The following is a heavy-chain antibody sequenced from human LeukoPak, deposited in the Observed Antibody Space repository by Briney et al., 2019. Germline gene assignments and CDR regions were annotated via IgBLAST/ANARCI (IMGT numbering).Heavy chain of an antibody. V-gene: IGHV3-30-3*01. J-gene: IGHJ4*02. CDR3: ASTLRGYDWRGPFDY. CDR1: GFTFSSYA. Sequence: QAGGSLRLSCAASGFTFSSYAMHWVRQAPGKGLEWVAVISYDGSNKYYADSVKGRFTISRDNSKNTLYLQMNSLRAEDTAVYYCASTLRGYDWRGPFDYWGQGTLVTVSS. CDR2: ISYDGSNK. D-gene: IGHD5-12*01.